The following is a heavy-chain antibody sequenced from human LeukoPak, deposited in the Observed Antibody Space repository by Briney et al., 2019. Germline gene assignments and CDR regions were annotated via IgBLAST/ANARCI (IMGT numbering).Heavy chain of an antibody. V-gene: IGHV4-59*01. Sequence: PSETLSLTCTVSGGSISSYYWSWIRQPPGKGLEGMGYIYYSGSTNYNPSLKSRVTISVDTSKNQFSLKLSSVTAADTAVYYCARVSCSSTSCPRRDALDVWGQGTMVTVSS. D-gene: IGHD2-2*01. CDR3: ARVSCSSTSCPRRDALDV. CDR1: GGSISSYY. J-gene: IGHJ3*01. CDR2: IYYSGST.